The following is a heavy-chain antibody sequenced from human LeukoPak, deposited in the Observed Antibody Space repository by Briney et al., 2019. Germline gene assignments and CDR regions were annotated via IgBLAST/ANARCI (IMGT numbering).Heavy chain of an antibody. CDR2: ISSSGSTI. D-gene: IGHD3-16*01. CDR1: GFTFSSYE. J-gene: IGHJ4*02. Sequence: GGSLRLSCAASGFTFSSYEMNWVRQAPGKGLEGVSYISSSGSTIYYADSVKGRFTISRDNAKNSLYLQMNSLRAEDTAVYYCARDYYDYVCGSYTRLDYWRQETLVPVSS. V-gene: IGHV3-48*03. CDR3: ARDYYDYVCGSYTRLDY.